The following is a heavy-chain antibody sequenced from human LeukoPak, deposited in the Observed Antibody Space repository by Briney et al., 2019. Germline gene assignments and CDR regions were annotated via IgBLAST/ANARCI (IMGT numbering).Heavy chain of an antibody. J-gene: IGHJ3*02. V-gene: IGHV3-11*01. CDR2: ISSSGSTI. D-gene: IGHD3-9*01. Sequence: GGSLRLSCAASGFTFSDYYMSWIRQAPGKGLEWVSYISSSGSTIYYADSVKGRFTISRDNSKNTLYLQMNSLRAEDTAVYYCARDLSGISVSGYYMAFDIWGQGTMVTVSS. CDR3: ARDLSGISVSGYYMAFDI. CDR1: GFTFSDYY.